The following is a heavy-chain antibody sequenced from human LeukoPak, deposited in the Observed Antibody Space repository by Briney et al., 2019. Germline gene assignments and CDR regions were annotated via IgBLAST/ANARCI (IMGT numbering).Heavy chain of an antibody. CDR2: IYPGDSDT. CDR1: GYSFSNNW. CDR3: ARHSWNSDY. J-gene: IGHJ4*02. Sequence: GESLKISCKGSGYSFSNNWIGWVRQMPGKGLEWMGVIYPGDSDTRYSPSFQGQVTFSADTSITTAYLQWSSLKASDTAVYYCARHSWNSDYWGQGTRSPSPQ. D-gene: IGHD1-7*01. V-gene: IGHV5-51*01.